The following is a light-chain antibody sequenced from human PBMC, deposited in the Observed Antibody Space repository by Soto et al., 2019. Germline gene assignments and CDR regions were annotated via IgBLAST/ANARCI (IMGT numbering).Light chain of an antibody. CDR3: AAWDDSLSGVV. J-gene: IGLJ2*01. CDR2: RNI. CDR1: SSNIGVNY. Sequence: QSVLTQPPSASGTPGQRATISCSGSSSNIGVNYVYWYQQLPGTAPKLLIYRNIQRPSGVPDRFSGSKSGTSASLAISGLRSEDDADYYCAAWDDSLSGVVFGGGTKLTVL. V-gene: IGLV1-47*01.